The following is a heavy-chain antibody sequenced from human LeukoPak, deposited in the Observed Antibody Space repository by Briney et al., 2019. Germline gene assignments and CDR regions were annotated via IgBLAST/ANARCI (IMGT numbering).Heavy chain of an antibody. CDR3: AKLGSSWYPDY. CDR1: GFTFSSYG. D-gene: IGHD6-13*01. J-gene: IGHJ4*02. V-gene: IGHV3-23*01. CDR2: ISGGGGST. Sequence: GGSLRLSCAASGFTFSSYGMSWVRQAPGKGLEWVSAISGGGGSTYYADSVKGRFTISRDKSKNTLSLQMDSLRVDDTAVYYCAKLGSSWYPDYWGQGTLVTASS.